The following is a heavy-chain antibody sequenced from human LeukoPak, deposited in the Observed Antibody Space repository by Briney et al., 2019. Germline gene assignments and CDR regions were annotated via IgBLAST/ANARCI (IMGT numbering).Heavy chain of an antibody. D-gene: IGHD1-26*01. J-gene: IGHJ4*02. CDR3: ARDLSGSYHYFDY. Sequence: RASVKVSCKASGGTFSSYAISWVRQAPGQGLEWMGEIIPIFGTANYAQKFQGRVTITADESTSTAYMELSSLRSEDTAVYYCARDLSGSYHYFDYWGQGTLVTVSS. V-gene: IGHV1-69*13. CDR1: GGTFSSYA. CDR2: IIPIFGTA.